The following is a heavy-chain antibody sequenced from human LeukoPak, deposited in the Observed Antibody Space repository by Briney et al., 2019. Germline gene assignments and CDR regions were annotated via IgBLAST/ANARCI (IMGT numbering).Heavy chain of an antibody. D-gene: IGHD4-17*01. CDR1: GGSISSYY. V-gene: IGHV4-4*07. CDR3: AREDPQTTVPEGMDV. Sequence: SETLSLTCTVSGGSISSYYWSWIRQPAGKGLEWIGRIYSSGSTNYNPSLKSRVTISVDTSKNQFSLQLRSVTAADTAVYYCAREDPQTTVPEGMDVWGQGTTVTVSS. J-gene: IGHJ6*02. CDR2: IYSSGST.